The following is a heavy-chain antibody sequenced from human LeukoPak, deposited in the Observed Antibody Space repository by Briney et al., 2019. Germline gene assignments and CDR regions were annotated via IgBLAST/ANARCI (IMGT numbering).Heavy chain of an antibody. D-gene: IGHD5-24*01. V-gene: IGHV4-31*03. CDR3: ARVEAATTNPRFGY. Sequence: SETLSLICTVSGGSISSGGYYWSWIRQHPGKGLEWIGYIYYSGSTYYNPSLKSRVTISVDTSKNQFSLTSVTAADTAMYYCARVEAATTNPRFGYWGQGALVTVSS. CDR1: GGSISSGGYY. J-gene: IGHJ4*02. CDR2: IYYSGST.